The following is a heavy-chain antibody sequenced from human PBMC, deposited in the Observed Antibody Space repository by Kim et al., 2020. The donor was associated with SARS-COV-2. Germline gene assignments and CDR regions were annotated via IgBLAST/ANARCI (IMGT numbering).Heavy chain of an antibody. V-gene: IGHV1-18*01. CDR2: ISAYNGNT. J-gene: IGHJ6*02. CDR1: GYTFTSYG. D-gene: IGHD3-3*01. Sequence: ASVKVSRKASGYTFTSYGISWVRQAPGQGLEWMGWISAYNGNTNYAQKLQGRVTMTTDTSTSTAYMELRSLRSDDTAVYYCARDSDFWSGGYYYYGMDVWGQGTTVTVSS. CDR3: ARDSDFWSGGYYYYGMDV.